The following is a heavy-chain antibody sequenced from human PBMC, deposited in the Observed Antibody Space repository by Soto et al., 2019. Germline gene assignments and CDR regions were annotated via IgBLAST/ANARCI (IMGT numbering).Heavy chain of an antibody. CDR1: GGSISSSNW. CDR3: ARVAGSYYDGMDV. D-gene: IGHD1-26*01. V-gene: IGHV4-4*02. J-gene: IGHJ6*02. Sequence: QVQLQESGPGLVKPSGTLSLTCAVSGGSISSSNWWSWVRQPPGKGLEWIGEIYHSGSTNYNPSLKGRVPISVDKSKSQYSLKLSSVTAADTAVYYCARVAGSYYDGMDVWGQGTTVTVSS. CDR2: IYHSGST.